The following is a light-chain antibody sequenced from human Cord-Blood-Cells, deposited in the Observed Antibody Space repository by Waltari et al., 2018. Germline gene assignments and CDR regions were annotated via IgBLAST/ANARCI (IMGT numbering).Light chain of an antibody. CDR1: SSDVGASNY. J-gene: IGLJ2*01. Sequence: QSALTPPRSVSWSPGQSVTISCTATSSDVGASNYVSWYKQHPGKAPKLMIYDFSKRPSGVPDRFSGSKSGNTASLTISGLQAEDEADYYCCSYAGSYTLFGGGTKLTVL. CDR3: CSYAGSYTL. V-gene: IGLV2-11*02. CDR2: DFS.